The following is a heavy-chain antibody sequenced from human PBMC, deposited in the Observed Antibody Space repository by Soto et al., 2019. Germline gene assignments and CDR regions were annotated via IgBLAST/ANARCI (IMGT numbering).Heavy chain of an antibody. D-gene: IGHD5-12*01. Sequence: QVQLVQSGGEVKKPGASVTVSCKASGYTFINYHITWVRQAPGQGLEWMAWINTYNGMTDYAQRFQGRVTMTRYSSTSTAYMELRNLGSDDTAVYFCAKAPRGEMATAWGQGALVTVSS. CDR3: AKAPRGEMATA. V-gene: IGHV1-18*01. CDR2: INTYNGMT. CDR1: GYTFINYH. J-gene: IGHJ5*02.